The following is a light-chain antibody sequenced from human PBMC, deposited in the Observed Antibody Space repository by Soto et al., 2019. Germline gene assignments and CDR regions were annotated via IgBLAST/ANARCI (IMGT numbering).Light chain of an antibody. V-gene: IGKV3-11*01. Sequence: EIVLTPSPATLSLSPGEGAGLSCRASQSISNFLAWYQQKPGQPPRLLIYDASKRATDIPDRFSGSGSGTDFTLTISRLEPEDFAVYYCQQYENSPITFGQGTRLEI. CDR1: QSISNF. CDR2: DAS. CDR3: QQYENSPIT. J-gene: IGKJ5*01.